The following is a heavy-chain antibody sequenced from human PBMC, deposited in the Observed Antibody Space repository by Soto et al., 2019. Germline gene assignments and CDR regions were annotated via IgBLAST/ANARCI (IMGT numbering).Heavy chain of an antibody. CDR2: ITVYSGST. CDR3: ARDAAVGLFDY. V-gene: IGHV1-18*01. J-gene: IGHJ4*01. D-gene: IGHD1-26*01. CDR1: GYTFTNYG. Sequence: GASVKVSCKASGYTFTNYGIGWVRQAPGQGLEWVGWITVYSGSTNYAQKLRGRVTVTTDTSTSTAYMELSSLRSDDTAVYYCARDAAVGLFDYWG.